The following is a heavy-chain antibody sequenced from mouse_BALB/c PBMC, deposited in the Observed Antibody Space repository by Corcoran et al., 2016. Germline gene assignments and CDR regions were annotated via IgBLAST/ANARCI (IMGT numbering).Heavy chain of an antibody. J-gene: IGHJ1*01. Sequence: EVQLQQSGAELVKPGASVKLSCTASGFNIKDTYMHWVKQRPEQGLEWIGRIDPANGNTKYDPKFQGTATITADTSSNTAYLQLSSLTSEDTAVYYCARRYYYGRGYFDVWGAGTTVTVSS. CDR1: GFNIKDTY. D-gene: IGHD1-1*01. CDR3: ARRYYYGRGYFDV. CDR2: IDPANGNT. V-gene: IGHV14-3*02.